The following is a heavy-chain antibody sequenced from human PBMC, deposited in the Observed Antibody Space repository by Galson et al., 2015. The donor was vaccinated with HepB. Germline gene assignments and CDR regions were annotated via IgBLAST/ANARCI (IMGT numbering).Heavy chain of an antibody. D-gene: IGHD4-17*01. V-gene: IGHV3-74*01. CDR2: INSDGGTT. J-gene: IGHJ6*02. CDR3: ARAIPYGDYYYYYAMDV. Sequence: SLRLSCAASRFTFSRYWMHWVRQAPGNGLVWVSRINSDGGTTSYAASVPGRFTLSRDNAKNTLYLQMNSLRAEDTAVYYCARAIPYGDYYYYYAMDVWGQGTTVTVSS. CDR1: RFTFSRYW.